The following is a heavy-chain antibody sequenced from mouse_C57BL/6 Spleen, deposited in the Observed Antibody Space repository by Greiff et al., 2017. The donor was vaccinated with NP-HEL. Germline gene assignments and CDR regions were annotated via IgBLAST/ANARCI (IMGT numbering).Heavy chain of an antibody. D-gene: IGHD1-1*02. J-gene: IGHJ2*01. Sequence: QVQLQQSGPELVKPGASVKISCKASGYAFSSSWMNWVKQRPGKGLEWIGRIYPGDGDTNYNGKFKGKATLTADKSSSTAYMQLSSLTSEDSAVYFCAIYGPYYFDDWGKGTTLTVSS. V-gene: IGHV1-82*01. CDR1: GYAFSSSW. CDR3: AIYGPYYFDD. CDR2: IYPGDGDT.